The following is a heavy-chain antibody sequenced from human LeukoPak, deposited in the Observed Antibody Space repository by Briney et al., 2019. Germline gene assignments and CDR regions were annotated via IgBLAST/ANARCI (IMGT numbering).Heavy chain of an antibody. CDR2: IYSGGST. V-gene: IGHV3-53*01. J-gene: IGHJ4*02. CDR3: ARARYYYDSSGYYFDY. CDR1: GFTVSSNY. Sequence: GGSLRLSCAASGFTVSSNYMSWVRQAPGKGLEWVSVIYSGGSTYYADFVKGRFTISRDNSKNTLYLQMNSLRAEDTAVYYCARARYYYDSSGYYFDYWGQGTLVTVSS. D-gene: IGHD3-22*01.